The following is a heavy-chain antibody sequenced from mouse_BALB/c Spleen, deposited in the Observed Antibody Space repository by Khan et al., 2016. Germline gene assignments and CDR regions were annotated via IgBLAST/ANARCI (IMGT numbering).Heavy chain of an antibody. CDR1: GYTFTTYT. CDR3: TRGDGNNGY. CDR2: INPASNYS. D-gene: IGHD2-1*01. J-gene: IGHJ3*02. Sequence: VQLQESGAELARPGASVKMSCKASGYTFTTYTMQWVKQRPGQGLEWIGYINPASNYSNYNQKFKDKATLTADRSSSTAYMQLSSLTSEDSVVYYCTRGDGNNGYWGQGTLVTVSA. V-gene: IGHV1-4*01.